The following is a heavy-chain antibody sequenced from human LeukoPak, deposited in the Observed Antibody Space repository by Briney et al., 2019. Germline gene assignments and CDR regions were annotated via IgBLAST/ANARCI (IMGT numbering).Heavy chain of an antibody. V-gene: IGHV4-39*01. CDR1: GGSISSSGYN. CDR3: ARRFYDSSDYGFDY. CDR2: IYYSGST. Sequence: SETLSLTCTVSGGSISSSGYNWGWIRQPPGKGLEWIGSIYYSGSTYYNPSLKSRVTIFLDTSKNRFSLKLSSVTAADTAVYYCARRFYDSSDYGFDYWGQGTLVTVSS. J-gene: IGHJ4*02. D-gene: IGHD3-22*01.